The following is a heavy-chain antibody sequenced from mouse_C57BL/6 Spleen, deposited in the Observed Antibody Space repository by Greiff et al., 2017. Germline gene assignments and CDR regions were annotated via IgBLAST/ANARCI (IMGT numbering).Heavy chain of an antibody. CDR2: IYPGDGDT. D-gene: IGHD2-12*01. CDR1: GYAFSSYW. J-gene: IGHJ4*01. CDR3: ARDRLYGAMDY. Sequence: QVQLQQSGAELVKPGASVKISCKASGYAFSSYWMNWVKQRPGKGLEWIGQIYPGDGDTNYNGKFKGKATLTADKSSSTAYMQLSSLTSEDSAVYFCARDRLYGAMDYWGQGTSVTVSS. V-gene: IGHV1-80*01.